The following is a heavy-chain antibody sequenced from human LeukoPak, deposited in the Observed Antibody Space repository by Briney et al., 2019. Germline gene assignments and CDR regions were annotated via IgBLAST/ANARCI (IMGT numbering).Heavy chain of an antibody. Sequence: GASVKVSCKASGYTFTSYGIRWVRQAPGQGLEWMGWISAYNGNTNYAQKLQGRVIMTTDTSTSTAYMELRSLRSDDTAVYYCARDPMVRGVRERFDPWGQGTLVTVSS. CDR1: GYTFTSYG. CDR3: ARDPMVRGVRERFDP. V-gene: IGHV1-18*01. D-gene: IGHD3-10*01. J-gene: IGHJ5*02. CDR2: ISAYNGNT.